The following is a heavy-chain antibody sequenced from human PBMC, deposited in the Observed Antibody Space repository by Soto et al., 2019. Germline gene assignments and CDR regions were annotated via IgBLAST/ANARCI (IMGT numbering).Heavy chain of an antibody. CDR1: GFTFSSYW. J-gene: IGHJ3*02. V-gene: IGHV3-7*01. D-gene: IGHD2-15*01. CDR2: IKQDGSEK. Sequence: GGSLRLSCAASGFTFSSYWMSWVRQAPGKGLEWVANIKQDGSEKYYVDSVKGRFTISRDNTKNSLYLQMNSLRAEDTAVYCCARDCSGGSCYVMGAFDIWGQGTMVTVSS. CDR3: ARDCSGGSCYVMGAFDI.